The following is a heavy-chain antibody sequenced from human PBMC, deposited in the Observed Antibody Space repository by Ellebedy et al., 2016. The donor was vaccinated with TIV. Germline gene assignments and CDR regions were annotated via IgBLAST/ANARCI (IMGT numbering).Heavy chain of an antibody. D-gene: IGHD3-10*01. CDR3: ARDGGAGRGVLFSWYYGMDV. CDR1: GFTVSSNY. V-gene: IGHV3-66*01. J-gene: IGHJ6*02. CDR2: IYSGGST. Sequence: GESLKISCAASGFTVSSNYMSWVRQAPGKGLEWVSVIYSGGSTYYADSVKGRFTISRDNSKNTLYLQMNSLRAEDTAVYYCARDGGAGRGVLFSWYYGMDVWGQGTTVTVSS.